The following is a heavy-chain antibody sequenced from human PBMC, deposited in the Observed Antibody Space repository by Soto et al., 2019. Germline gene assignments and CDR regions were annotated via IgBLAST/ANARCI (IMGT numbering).Heavy chain of an antibody. J-gene: IGHJ6*02. CDR1: GGTFSSYT. D-gene: IGHD2-2*01. CDR2: IIPIFGTA. V-gene: IGHV1-69*13. Sequence: SVKVSCKASGGTFSSYTISWVRQAPGQGLEWMGGIIPIFGTANYAQKFQGRVTITADESTSTAYLQWSSLKASDTAMYYCARRAIVVVPAATRGPYYYGMDVWGQGTTVTVSS. CDR3: ARRAIVVVPAATRGPYYYGMDV.